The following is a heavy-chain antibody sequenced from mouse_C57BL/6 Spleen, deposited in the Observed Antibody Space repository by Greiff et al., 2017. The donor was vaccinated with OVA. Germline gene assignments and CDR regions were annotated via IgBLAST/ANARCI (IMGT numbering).Heavy chain of an antibody. J-gene: IGHJ4*01. Sequence: VKLQESGAELVRPGASVKLSCKASGYTFTDYYINWVKQRPGQGLEWIARIYPGSGNTYYNEKFKCKATLTAEKSSSTAYMQLSSLTSEDSAVYFCARNPTTVVAYYYAMDYWGQGTSVTVSS. D-gene: IGHD1-1*01. CDR3: ARNPTTVVAYYYAMDY. CDR2: IYPGSGNT. CDR1: GYTFTDYY. V-gene: IGHV1-76*01.